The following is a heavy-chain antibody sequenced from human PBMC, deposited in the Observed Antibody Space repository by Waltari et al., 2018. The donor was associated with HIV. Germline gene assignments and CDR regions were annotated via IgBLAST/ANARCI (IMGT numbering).Heavy chain of an antibody. CDR3: ANREGGWPG. V-gene: IGHV3-23*01. Sequence: EVQLLESGGGLVQPGGSLRLSCAASGFTFSSYAMSWVRQAPGKGLEGVSGISGSGGSTDYADSVKGRFTISRDNAKNTLYLQMNSLRAEDTAVYYCANREGGWPGWGQGTLVTVSS. D-gene: IGHD6-19*01. CDR1: GFTFSSYA. CDR2: ISGSGGST. J-gene: IGHJ4*02.